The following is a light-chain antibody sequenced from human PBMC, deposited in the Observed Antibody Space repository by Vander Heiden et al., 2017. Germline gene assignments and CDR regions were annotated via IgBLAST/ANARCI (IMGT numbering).Light chain of an antibody. CDR2: AAS. CDR1: QSISNY. V-gene: IGKV1-39*01. J-gene: IGKJ4*01. CDR3: QQGYSIPLT. Sequence: DIQMTQSPSSLSASVGDRVTITCRASQSISNYLNWYQLKPGKAPKILIYAASSLQGGVPSRFSGSGSGTDFTLTISSLQLEDFATYYCQQGYSIPLTFVGGTKVEI.